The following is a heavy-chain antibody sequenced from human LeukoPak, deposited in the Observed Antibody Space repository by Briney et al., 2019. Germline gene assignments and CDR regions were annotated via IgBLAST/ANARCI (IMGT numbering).Heavy chain of an antibody. Sequence: GGSLRLSCEASGFTFSSYSMNWVRQAPGKGLEWVSSTTSSSSYIYYADSVKGRFTISRDNAKNSLYLQMDSLRAEDTAVYYCARDPYSGSYSPAVYYYYMDVWGKGTTVTVSS. J-gene: IGHJ6*03. CDR3: ARDPYSGSYSPAVYYYYMDV. V-gene: IGHV3-21*06. CDR1: GFTFSSYS. CDR2: TTSSSSYI. D-gene: IGHD1-26*01.